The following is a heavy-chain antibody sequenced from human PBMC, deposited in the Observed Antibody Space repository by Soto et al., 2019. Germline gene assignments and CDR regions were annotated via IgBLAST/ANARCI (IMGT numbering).Heavy chain of an antibody. CDR1: GYTFTSYD. V-gene: IGHV1-8*01. CDR2: MNPNSGNT. CDR3: AGSHVSVDAFDI. Sequence: ASVKVSCKASGYTFTSYDINWVRQATGQGLEWMGWMNPNSGNTGYAQKFQGRVTMTRNASISTAYMELSSLRSEDTAVYYCAGSHVSVDAFDIWGQGTMVTVSS. J-gene: IGHJ3*02.